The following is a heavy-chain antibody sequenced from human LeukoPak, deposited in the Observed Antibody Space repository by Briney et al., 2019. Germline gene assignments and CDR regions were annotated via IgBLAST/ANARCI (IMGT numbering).Heavy chain of an antibody. CDR3: ARGQRPTPSYYYYYYMDV. V-gene: IGHV1-8*03. CDR1: GFTFNTYD. Sequence: ASVKVSCKASGFTFNTYDINWVRQATGQGLEWMGWMNPNSGNTGYAQKFQGRVTITRNTSISTAYMELSSLRSEDTAVYYCARGQRPTPSYYYYYYMDVWGKGTTVTVSS. CDR2: MNPNSGNT. D-gene: IGHD6-6*01. J-gene: IGHJ6*03.